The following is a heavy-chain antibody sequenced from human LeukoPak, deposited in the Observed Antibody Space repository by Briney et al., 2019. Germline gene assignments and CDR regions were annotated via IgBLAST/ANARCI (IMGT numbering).Heavy chain of an antibody. J-gene: IGHJ3*02. CDR3: ARVDSSSYDAFDI. Sequence: SETLSLTCTVSGGSISSYYWSWIRQPPGKGLEWIGYIYYSGSTNYNPSLKSRVTISVDTSKNQFSLKLSSVTAADTAVYYCARVDSSSYDAFDIWGQGTMVTVSS. CDR2: IYYSGST. D-gene: IGHD6-13*01. V-gene: IGHV4-59*01. CDR1: GGSISSYY.